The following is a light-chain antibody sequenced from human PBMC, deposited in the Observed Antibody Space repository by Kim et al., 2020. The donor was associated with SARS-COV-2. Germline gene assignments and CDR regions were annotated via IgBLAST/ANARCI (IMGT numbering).Light chain of an antibody. CDR3: SSYTSSSTVI. Sequence: QSALTQPASVSGSPGQSVTMSCTGSSNDIGDYNYVSWYQQHPGKAPKLLIYEVTYRPSGVSNRFSGSKSGNTASLTISGLQAEDEATYYCSSYTSSSTVIFGGGTQLTVL. CDR1: SNDIGDYNY. V-gene: IGLV2-14*01. J-gene: IGLJ2*01. CDR2: EVT.